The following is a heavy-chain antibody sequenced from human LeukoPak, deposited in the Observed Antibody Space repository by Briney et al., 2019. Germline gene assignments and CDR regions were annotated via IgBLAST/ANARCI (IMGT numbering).Heavy chain of an antibody. CDR1: GFTFDDYA. V-gene: IGHV3-9*01. Sequence: GGSLRLSCAASGFTFDDYAMHWVRQAPGKGLEWVSGISWNSGSIGYADSVKGRFTISRDNAKNSLYLQMNSLRAEDTAVYYCARVYSVSGYYDFWSGYYRYFDYWGQGTLVTVSS. CDR3: ARVYSVSGYYDFWSGYYRYFDY. J-gene: IGHJ4*02. CDR2: ISWNSGSI. D-gene: IGHD3-3*01.